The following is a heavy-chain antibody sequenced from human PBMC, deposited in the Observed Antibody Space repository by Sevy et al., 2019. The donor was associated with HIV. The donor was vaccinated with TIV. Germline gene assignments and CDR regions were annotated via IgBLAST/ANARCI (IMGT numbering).Heavy chain of an antibody. J-gene: IGHJ3*02. D-gene: IGHD3-10*01. V-gene: IGHV5-51*01. CDR3: ARPTWFGESNDAFDI. Sequence: GESLKISCKGSGYSFTSYWIGWVRQMPGQGLEWMGIIYPGDSDTRYSPSFQGQVTISADKSISIAYLQWSSLKASDTAMYYCARPTWFGESNDAFDIWGQGTMVTVSS. CDR1: GYSFTSYW. CDR2: IYPGDSDT.